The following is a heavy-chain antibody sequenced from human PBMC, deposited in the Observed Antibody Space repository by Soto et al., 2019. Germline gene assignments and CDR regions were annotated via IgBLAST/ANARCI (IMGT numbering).Heavy chain of an antibody. CDR1: GGSVSSGNYY. D-gene: IGHD2-2*01. V-gene: IGHV4-61*01. CDR3: AREPGYCSSISCYNWFDP. Sequence: PEETLSLTCTVSGGSVSSGNYYWSWIRQPPGKGLEWIGYIYYGSSNYNPSLKSRVSISIDTSKNQFSLKLSSVTAADTAVYYCAREPGYCSSISCYNWFDPWGQGTLVTVSS. J-gene: IGHJ5*02. CDR2: IYYGSS.